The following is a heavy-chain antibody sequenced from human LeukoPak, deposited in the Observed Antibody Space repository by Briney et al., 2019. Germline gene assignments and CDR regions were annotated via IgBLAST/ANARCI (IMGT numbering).Heavy chain of an antibody. J-gene: IGHJ6*03. D-gene: IGHD3-10*01. CDR1: GFTFRTYT. Sequence: GGSLRLSCAASGFTFRTYTLNWVRQAPGKGLEWVSYITSSSSTIYYADSVKGRFTLSRDNAENSLRAEDTAVYHCARGIRKSAGVGYHYYMDVWGKGTTVTVSS. CDR3: ARGIRKSAGVGYHYYMDV. V-gene: IGHV3-48*04. CDR2: ITSSSSTI.